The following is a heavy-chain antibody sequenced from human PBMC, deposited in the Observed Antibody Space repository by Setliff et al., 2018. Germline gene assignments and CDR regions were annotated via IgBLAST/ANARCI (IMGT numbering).Heavy chain of an antibody. CDR3: AKGVGSYYTSMYFDY. V-gene: IGHV3-7*03. CDR2: ISSDGRNE. D-gene: IGHD1-26*01. CDR1: GFTFSSYW. Sequence: PGGSLRLSCAASGFTFSSYWMSWVRQAPGKGLEWVAVISSDGRNENYADSVQGRFTISRDNAKKSLYLQMNSLRAEDTAVYYCAKGVGSYYTSMYFDYWGQGTLVTVSS. J-gene: IGHJ4*02.